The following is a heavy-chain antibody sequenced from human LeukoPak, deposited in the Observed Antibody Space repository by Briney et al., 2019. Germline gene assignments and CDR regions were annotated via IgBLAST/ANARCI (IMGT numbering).Heavy chain of an antibody. CDR3: KTQLDCSSTSCYSLSGY. Sequence: SGGSLRLSCAASGFTVSSNEMSWVRQAPGKGLEWVSSISGGSTYYADSRKGRFTISRDNSKNTLHLQMNSLRAEDTAVYYCKTQLDCSSTSCYSLSGYWGQGTLVTASS. D-gene: IGHD2-2*01. CDR1: GFTVSSNE. CDR2: ISGGST. V-gene: IGHV3-38-3*01. J-gene: IGHJ4*02.